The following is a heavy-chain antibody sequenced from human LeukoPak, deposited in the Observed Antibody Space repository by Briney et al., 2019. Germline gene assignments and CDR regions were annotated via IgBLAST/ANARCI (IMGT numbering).Heavy chain of an antibody. CDR1: GFTFSSYG. J-gene: IGHJ3*02. Sequence: GGSLRLSCAASGFTFSSYGMHWVHQAPGKGLEWVAFIRYDGSNKYYADSVKGRFTISRDNSKNTLYLQMNSLRAEDTAVYYCARDYYGTDAFDIWGQGTMVTVSS. CDR3: ARDYYGTDAFDI. D-gene: IGHD4-17*01. CDR2: IRYDGSNK. V-gene: IGHV3-30*02.